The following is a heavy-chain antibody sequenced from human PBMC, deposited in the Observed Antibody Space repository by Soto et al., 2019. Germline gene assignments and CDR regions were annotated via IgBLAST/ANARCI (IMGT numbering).Heavy chain of an antibody. V-gene: IGHV2-5*02. J-gene: IGHJ4*02. D-gene: IGHD6-19*01. CDR1: GFSLTTTGVG. Sequence: QITLKESGPSLVKPTQTLTLTCTFSGFSLTTTGVGVVWFLQPPGKALEWLALVYWDAVKHYSPARRSRLTVTKYTTQNQVVLTLTNVDPADTGTYFCAHVGGLEQWLYRLDHWGQGTLVTVSS. CDR3: AHVGGLEQWLYRLDH. CDR2: VYWDAVK.